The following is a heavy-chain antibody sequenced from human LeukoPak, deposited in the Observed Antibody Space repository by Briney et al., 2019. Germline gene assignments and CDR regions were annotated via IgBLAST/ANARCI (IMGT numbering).Heavy chain of an antibody. V-gene: IGHV3-21*01. CDR1: AFPFRTYS. J-gene: IGHJ4*02. CDR2: ISSSSSYI. CDR3: ARGASRSQPPDY. D-gene: IGHD5-18*01. Sequence: GGSLRLSCVASAFPFRTYSMNWLRQAPGKALEWVSSISSSSSYIYYGDSVKGRFTISRDNAKNSLYMQMNSLRAEDTAVYYCARGASRSQPPDYWGQGTLVTVSS.